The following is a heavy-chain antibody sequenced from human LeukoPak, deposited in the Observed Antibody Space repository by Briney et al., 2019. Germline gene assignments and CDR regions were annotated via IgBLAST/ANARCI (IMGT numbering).Heavy chain of an antibody. J-gene: IGHJ4*02. Sequence: GASVKVSCKASGGTFSSYAISWVRQAPGQGLEWMGRIIPILGIANYAQKFQGRVTITADKSTSTAYMELSSLRSEDTAVYYCAREVPGTTGPTHGIMVYWGQGTLVTVSS. CDR3: AREVPGTTGPTHGIMVY. CDR2: IIPILGIA. CDR1: GGTFSSYA. D-gene: IGHD1-1*01. V-gene: IGHV1-69*04.